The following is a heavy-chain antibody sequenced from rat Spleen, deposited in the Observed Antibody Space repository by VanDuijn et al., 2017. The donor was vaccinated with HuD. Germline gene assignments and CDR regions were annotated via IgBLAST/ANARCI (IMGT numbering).Heavy chain of an antibody. CDR2: ISSDGGSN. J-gene: IGHJ2*01. D-gene: IGHD1-2*01. CDR3: ARHEDYYSSFDY. V-gene: IGHV5-29*01. CDR1: GFTFSDYY. Sequence: EVQQVESDGGLVLPGRALKLSCAASGFTFSDYYMAWVPQAPTKGLELVAPISSDGGSNFYRDSVKGRFTISRDNAKSSLYRQMDSLRSGYTPTYYCARHEDYYSSFDYWGQGVMVTVSS.